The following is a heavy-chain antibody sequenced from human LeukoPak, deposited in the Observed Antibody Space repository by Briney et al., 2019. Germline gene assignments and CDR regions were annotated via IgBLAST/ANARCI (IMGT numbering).Heavy chain of an antibody. CDR1: GFTFSSYW. V-gene: IGHV3-7*01. CDR3: ARDRGPRTGFMVREAYDY. D-gene: IGHD3-10*01. Sequence: GGSLRLSCAASGFTFSSYWMSWVRQAPGRGLEWVANIKQDGSEKYYVDSVKGRFTISRDNAKNSLYLQMNSLRAEDTAVYYCARDRGPRTGFMVREAYDYWGQGTLVTVSS. CDR2: IKQDGSEK. J-gene: IGHJ4*02.